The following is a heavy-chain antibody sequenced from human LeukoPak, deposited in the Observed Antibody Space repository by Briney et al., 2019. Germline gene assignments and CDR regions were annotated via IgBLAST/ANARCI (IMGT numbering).Heavy chain of an antibody. D-gene: IGHD3-10*01. CDR3: AKDYYGSGSYPTA. J-gene: IGHJ5*02. CDR2: ITDIGGST. CDR1: GFAFSTYA. Sequence: GGSLRLSCAASGFAFSTYAMNWVRQAPGKGLERVSTITDIGGSTHYAESVKGRFTVSRDNSKNTVYLQMNSLRLEDTAVYHCAKDYYGSGSYPTAWGQGTLVTVSS. V-gene: IGHV3-23*01.